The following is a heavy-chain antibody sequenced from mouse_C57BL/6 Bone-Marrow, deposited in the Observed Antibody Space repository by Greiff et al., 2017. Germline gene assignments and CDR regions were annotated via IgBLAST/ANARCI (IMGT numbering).Heavy chain of an antibody. J-gene: IGHJ3*01. CDR1: GYAFTNYL. CDR2: INPGRGGT. CDR3: ARSKSGDSWFAY. V-gene: IGHV1-54*01. D-gene: IGHD3-3*01. Sequence: VQLQQSGAELVRPGTSVKVSCKASGYAFTNYLIEWVKQRPGQGLEWIGVINPGRGGTNYNEKFKGKATLTADKSSSTAYMQLSSLTSEDSAVYFCARSKSGDSWFAYWGQGTLVTVSA.